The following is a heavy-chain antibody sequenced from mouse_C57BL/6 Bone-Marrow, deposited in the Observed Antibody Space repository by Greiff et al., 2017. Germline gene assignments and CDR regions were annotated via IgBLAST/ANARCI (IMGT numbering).Heavy chain of an antibody. V-gene: IGHV1-69*01. CDR2: IDPSDSYT. Sequence: QVQLQQPGAELVMPGASVKLSCKASGYTFTSYWMHWVKQRPGQGLEWIGEIDPSDSYTNYNQKFKGKSTLTVDKSSSTDYMQLSSLTSEDSAVYYCARGGGYAMDYWGQGTSVTVSS. CDR1: GYTFTSYW. CDR3: ARGGGYAMDY. J-gene: IGHJ4*01.